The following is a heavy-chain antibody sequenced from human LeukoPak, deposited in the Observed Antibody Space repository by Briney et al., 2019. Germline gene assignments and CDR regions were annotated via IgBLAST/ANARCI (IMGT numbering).Heavy chain of an antibody. CDR2: MYTSGST. CDR3: ARYLGYCSGGSCLQWAFDI. CDR1: GGSINSGNYY. J-gene: IGHJ3*02. D-gene: IGHD2-15*01. Sequence: SETLSLTCTVSGGSINSGNYYWSWIRQPAGKGLEWIGRMYTSGSTNYNPSLKSRVAISVDTSKNQFSLKLTSVTAADTAVYYCARYLGYCSGGSCLQWAFDIWGQGTMVTVSS. V-gene: IGHV4-61*02.